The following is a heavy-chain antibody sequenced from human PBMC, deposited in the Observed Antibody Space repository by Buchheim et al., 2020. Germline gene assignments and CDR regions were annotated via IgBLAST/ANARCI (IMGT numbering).Heavy chain of an antibody. V-gene: IGHV3-74*01. CDR1: GFTFNTYW. CDR3: ARDYMDTSSYYYGMDV. D-gene: IGHD5-18*01. CDR2: INSEGNRT. Sequence: EVQLVESGGGLVQPGGSLRLSCVASGFTFNTYWMHWVRQVPGKGLVWVSRINSEGNRTSHADSVKGRFTISRDNAKNTLYLQMNSLTVEETAVYYCARDYMDTSSYYYGMDVWGQGTT. J-gene: IGHJ6*02.